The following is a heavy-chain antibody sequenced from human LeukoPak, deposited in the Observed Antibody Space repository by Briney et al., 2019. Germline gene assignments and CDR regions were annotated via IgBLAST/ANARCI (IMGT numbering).Heavy chain of an antibody. Sequence: GGSLRLSCTASGFTFSSYWMSWVRQAPGKGLEWVANIKQDGSEKYYVDSVKGRFTISRDNAKNSLYLQMNSLRAEDTAVYYCARDFYGPYYYYGMDVWGQGTTVTVSS. CDR1: GFTFSSYW. CDR3: ARDFYGPYYYYGMDV. V-gene: IGHV3-7*05. CDR2: IKQDGSEK. D-gene: IGHD2/OR15-2a*01. J-gene: IGHJ6*02.